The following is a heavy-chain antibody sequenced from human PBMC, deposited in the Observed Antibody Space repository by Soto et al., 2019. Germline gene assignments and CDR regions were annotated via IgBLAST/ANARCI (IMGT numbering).Heavy chain of an antibody. Sequence: PGGSLRLSCAASGFTFGDYAMSWFRQAPGKGLEWVGFIRSKAYGGTTEYAASVKGRFTISRDDSKSIAYLQMNSLKTEDTAVYYCTRMLGYCSSTSCLNWFDPWGQGTLVTVSS. V-gene: IGHV3-49*03. J-gene: IGHJ5*02. D-gene: IGHD2-2*01. CDR2: IRSKAYGGTT. CDR1: GFTFGDYA. CDR3: TRMLGYCSSTSCLNWFDP.